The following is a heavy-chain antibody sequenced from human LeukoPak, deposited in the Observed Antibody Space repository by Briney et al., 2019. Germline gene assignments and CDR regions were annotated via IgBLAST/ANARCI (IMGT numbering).Heavy chain of an antibody. J-gene: IGHJ6*03. D-gene: IGHD1-1*01. V-gene: IGHV3-11*04. Sequence: GGTLRLSCAASGGTFSEYYRSWIRQAPGKGLEWVGYISSSGSNIYYADSVKGRFTIARENTKNYVYMQMNSQRAEDTAVYYCARAEVQLYYYYYYMDLWAKGTTLTVSS. CDR3: ARAEVQLYYYYYYMDL. CDR1: GGTFSEYY. CDR2: ISSSGSNI.